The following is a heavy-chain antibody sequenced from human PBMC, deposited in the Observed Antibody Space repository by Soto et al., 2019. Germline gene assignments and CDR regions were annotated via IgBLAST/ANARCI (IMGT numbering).Heavy chain of an antibody. J-gene: IGHJ4*02. CDR1: GFTFSSYS. CDR2: ISSSSSTI. V-gene: IGHV3-48*02. Sequence: EVQLVESGGGLVQPGGSLRLSCAASGFTFSSYSMNWVRQAPGKGLEWVSYISSSSSTIYYTDSVKGRFTISRDKSKNALYLHMTSRRDEDTAVYYWARVGALLRIDYWGQGTLVTVSS. D-gene: IGHD3-22*01. CDR3: ARVGALLRIDY.